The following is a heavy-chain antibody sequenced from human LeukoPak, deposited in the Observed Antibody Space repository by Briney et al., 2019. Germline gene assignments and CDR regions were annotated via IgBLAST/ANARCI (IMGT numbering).Heavy chain of an antibody. CDR3: ARAPLGHAFDI. V-gene: IGHV4-4*07. J-gene: IGHJ3*02. CDR2: IYTTGTT. D-gene: IGHD7-27*01. Sequence: SETLSLTCTVSGGSISNYYWSWIRQPAGKGLEWIGRIYTTGTTNYNPSLKSRVSMSLDTSKNQFSLKLSSVTAADTAVYYCARAPLGHAFDIWGQGTMVTVSS. CDR1: GGSISNYY.